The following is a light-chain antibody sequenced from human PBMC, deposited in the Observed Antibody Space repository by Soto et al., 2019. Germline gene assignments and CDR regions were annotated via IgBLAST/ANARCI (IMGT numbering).Light chain of an antibody. J-gene: IGKJ1*01. CDR2: RAS. CDR3: QQYNNWPRT. Sequence: EIVMTQSPATLSVSPGERATLSCRASQSVSSNLAWYQQKPGQAPRLLIYRASTRATGIPARFSGSGSGTEFTLTISSLQSEDFAVYYCQQYNNWPRTFGQGTKV. V-gene: IGKV3-15*01. CDR1: QSVSSN.